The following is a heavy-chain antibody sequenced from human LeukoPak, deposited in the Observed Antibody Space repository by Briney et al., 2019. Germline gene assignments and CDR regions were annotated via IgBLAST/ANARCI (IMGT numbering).Heavy chain of an antibody. J-gene: IGHJ3*02. V-gene: IGHV3-30*02. CDR2: IRYDGSNK. CDR3: AKVSAAIAIVGAFDI. Sequence: GSLRLSCAASGLTVSSNCMSWVRQAPGKGLEWVAFIRYDGSNKYYADSVKGRFTISRDNSKNTLYLQMNSLRAEDTAVYYCAKVSAAIAIVGAFDIWGQGTMVTVSS. CDR1: GLTVSSNC. D-gene: IGHD2-2*01.